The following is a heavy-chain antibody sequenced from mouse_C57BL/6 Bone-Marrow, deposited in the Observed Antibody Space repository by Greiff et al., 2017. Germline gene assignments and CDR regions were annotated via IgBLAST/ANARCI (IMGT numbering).Heavy chain of an antibody. CDR1: GFTFSSYG. CDR3: ARPYDYDDGYYYAMDY. V-gene: IGHV5-6*01. Sequence: EVQLKESGGDLVKPGGSLKLSCAASGFTFSSYGMSWVRQTPDKRLEWVATISSGGSYTYYPDSVKGRFTISRDNAKNTLYLQMSSLKSEDTAMYYCARPYDYDDGYYYAMDYWGQGTSVTVSS. CDR2: ISSGGSYT. J-gene: IGHJ4*01. D-gene: IGHD2-4*01.